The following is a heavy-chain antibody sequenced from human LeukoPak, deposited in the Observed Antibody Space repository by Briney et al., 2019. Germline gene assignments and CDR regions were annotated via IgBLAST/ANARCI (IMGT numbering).Heavy chain of an antibody. V-gene: IGHV4-59*08. Sequence: SETLSLTCTVSGGSISSYYWSWIRQPPGKGLEWIGYIYYSGSTNYNPSLKSRVTISVDTSKNQFSLKLSSVTAADTAVYYCARHEKVLKAAAFDYWGQGTLVTVSS. CDR3: ARHEKVLKAAAFDY. J-gene: IGHJ4*02. D-gene: IGHD3-9*01. CDR1: GGSISSYY. CDR2: IYYSGST.